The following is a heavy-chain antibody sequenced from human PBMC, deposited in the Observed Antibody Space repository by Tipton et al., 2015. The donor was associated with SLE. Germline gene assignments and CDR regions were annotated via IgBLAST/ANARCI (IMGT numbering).Heavy chain of an antibody. J-gene: IGHJ4*02. CDR1: GFTFSSYG. Sequence: QLVQSGGGVVQPGRSLRLSCAASGFTFSSYGMHWVRQAPGKGLEWVAVIWYDGSNKYYADSVKGRITISRDNSKNTLYLQMNSLRAEDTAVYYCARGRDFWSGPFDYWGQGTLVTVSS. V-gene: IGHV3-33*01. CDR3: ARGRDFWSGPFDY. D-gene: IGHD3-3*01. CDR2: IWYDGSNK.